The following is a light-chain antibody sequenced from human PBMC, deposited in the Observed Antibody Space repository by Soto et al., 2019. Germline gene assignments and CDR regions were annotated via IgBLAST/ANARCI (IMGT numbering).Light chain of an antibody. Sequence: EIVLTHSPGTLSLSPGERAALSCRASQSVSNNLAWYQQKPGQPPRLLIFGASTRATGIPARFSGSGSEAEFALTISTLQSEDFAVYYCQQYSVWPLTFGGGTKVDIK. CDR1: QSVSNN. J-gene: IGKJ4*01. CDR3: QQYSVWPLT. CDR2: GAS. V-gene: IGKV3D-15*01.